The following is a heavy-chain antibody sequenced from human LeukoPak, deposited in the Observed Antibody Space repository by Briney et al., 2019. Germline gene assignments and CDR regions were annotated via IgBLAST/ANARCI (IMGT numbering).Heavy chain of an antibody. CDR1: GFTFSDYY. V-gene: IGHV3-11*01. D-gene: IGHD2-2*01. Sequence: GGSLRLSCAASGFTFSDYYMSWIRQAPGKGLEWVSYISSSGSTIYYADSVKGRFTISRDNAKNSLYLQMNSLRAEDTAVYYCARVGCSTSCYGFGYFYYYMDVWGKGTTVTVSS. CDR3: ARVGCSTSCYGFGYFYYYMDV. J-gene: IGHJ6*03. CDR2: ISSSGSTI.